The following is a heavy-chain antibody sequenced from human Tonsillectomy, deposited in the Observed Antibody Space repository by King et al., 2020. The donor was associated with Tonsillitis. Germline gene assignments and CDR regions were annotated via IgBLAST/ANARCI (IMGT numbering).Heavy chain of an antibody. Sequence: VQLVESGGDLVQPGGSLRLSCAASGFTFSSNALSWVRQTPGKGLEWVSTISGNGGSTYYADSVKGRFTISRDNSKNTLYLQMNSLRGEDTAVYYCAKKFHKKPAYSTGWYEDYWGQGTLVTVSS. CDR1: GFTFSSNA. CDR3: AKKFHKKPAYSTGWYEDY. V-gene: IGHV3-23*04. J-gene: IGHJ4*02. CDR2: ISGNGGST. D-gene: IGHD6-19*01.